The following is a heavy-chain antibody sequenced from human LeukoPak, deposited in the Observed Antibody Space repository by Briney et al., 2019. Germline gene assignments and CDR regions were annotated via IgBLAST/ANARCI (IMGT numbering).Heavy chain of an antibody. V-gene: IGHV1-69*13. Sequence: ASVKVSCKASGGTFSSYAISWVRRAPGQGLEWMGGIIPIFGTANYAQKSQGRVTITADESTSTAYMELSSLRSEDTAVYYCAGRYCSGGSCHYYYGMDVWGQGTTVTVSS. CDR2: IIPIFGTA. D-gene: IGHD2-15*01. CDR1: GGTFSSYA. J-gene: IGHJ6*02. CDR3: AGRYCSGGSCHYYYGMDV.